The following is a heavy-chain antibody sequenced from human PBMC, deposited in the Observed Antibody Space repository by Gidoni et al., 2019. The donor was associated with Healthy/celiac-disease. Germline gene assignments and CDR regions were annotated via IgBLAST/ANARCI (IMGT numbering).Heavy chain of an antibody. V-gene: IGHV1-24*01. J-gene: IGHJ3*02. D-gene: IGHD3-22*01. CDR3: ATGRSMIVVVNKAWGAFDI. CDR1: GYTLPELS. CDR2: FDPEDGET. Sequence: QVQLVQSGAEVKKPGASVKVSCKVSGYTLPELSMHWVRQAPGKGLEWMGGFDPEDGETIYEQKFQGRVTMTEDTSTDTAYMELSSLRSEDTAVYYCATGRSMIVVVNKAWGAFDIWGQGTMVTVSS.